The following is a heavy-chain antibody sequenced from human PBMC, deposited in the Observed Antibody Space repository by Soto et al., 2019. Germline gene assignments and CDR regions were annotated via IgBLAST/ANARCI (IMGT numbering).Heavy chain of an antibody. V-gene: IGHV4-59*01. CDR2: IYYSGST. J-gene: IGHJ6*03. Sequence: SETLSLTCTVSGGSISSYYWSWIRQPPGKGLEWIGYIYYSGSTNYNPSLKSRVTISVDTSKNQFSLKLTSVTAADTAMYYCARGGRSAYYYYMGVWGKGTTVTVSS. CDR1: GGSISSYY. CDR3: ARGGRSAYYYYMGV.